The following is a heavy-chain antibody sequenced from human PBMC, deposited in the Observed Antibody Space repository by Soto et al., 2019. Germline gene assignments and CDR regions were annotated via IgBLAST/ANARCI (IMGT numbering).Heavy chain of an antibody. J-gene: IGHJ4*02. V-gene: IGHV4-34*01. CDR1: GGSFSGYY. Sequence: QVQLQQWGAGLLKPSETLSLTCAVYGGSFSGYYWSWIRQPPGKGLEWMGEINHSGSTNYNPSLKIRVTISVDTSKNQFSLKLSSVTAADTAVYYCARVRGGAWFGESPYYFDYWGQGTLVTVSS. CDR3: ARVRGGAWFGESPYYFDY. D-gene: IGHD3-10*01. CDR2: INHSGST.